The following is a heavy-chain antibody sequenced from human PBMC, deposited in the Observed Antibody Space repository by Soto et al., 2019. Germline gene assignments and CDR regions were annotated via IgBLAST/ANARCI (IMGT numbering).Heavy chain of an antibody. D-gene: IGHD2-2*01. CDR2: INPSGGSI. CDR3: AGVGSSTSCYARIFDY. J-gene: IGHJ4*02. Sequence: ASVKVSCKASGYTFITYYMHWVRQAPGQGPEWMAIINPSGGSITYAEKFQGRVTMTRDTSTSTVYMELSSLRSEDTAVYYCAGVGSSTSCYARIFDYWGQGTLVTVSS. V-gene: IGHV1-46*01. CDR1: GYTFITYY.